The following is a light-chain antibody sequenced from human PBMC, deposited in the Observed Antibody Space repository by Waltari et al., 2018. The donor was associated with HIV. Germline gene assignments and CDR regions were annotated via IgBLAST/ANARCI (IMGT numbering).Light chain of an antibody. CDR1: DLDDQS. J-gene: IGLJ1*01. CDR3: QSADSSDSSYV. CDR2: KDG. V-gene: IGLV3-25*03. Sequence: SFELTQPPSVSVSPGQPARTTCSGDDLDDQSVYWYQQQAGQAPVLVMYKDGERPSGVPERCFASTSGTTVTLIISGVQAEDEADYYCQSADSSDSSYVFGSGTKVTVL.